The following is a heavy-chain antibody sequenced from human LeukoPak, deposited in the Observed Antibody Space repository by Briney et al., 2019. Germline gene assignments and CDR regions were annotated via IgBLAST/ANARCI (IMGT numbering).Heavy chain of an antibody. Sequence: ASETLSLTCTVSGYSISSGYFWGWIRQPPGKGLEWIGSMYHSGSIYHNPSLKSPVTISLDTSRNQFSLKLYSVTAADTAVYYCARDRYCSGGSCYPFDYWGQGTLVTVSS. V-gene: IGHV4-38-2*02. CDR3: ARDRYCSGGSCYPFDY. D-gene: IGHD2-15*01. J-gene: IGHJ4*02. CDR2: MYHSGSI. CDR1: GYSISSGYF.